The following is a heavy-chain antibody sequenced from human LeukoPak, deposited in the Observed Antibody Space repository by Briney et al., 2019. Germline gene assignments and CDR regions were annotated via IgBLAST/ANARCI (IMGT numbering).Heavy chain of an antibody. CDR3: ARGRYCSADICTGVDSFDI. J-gene: IGHJ3*02. D-gene: IGHD2-15*01. V-gene: IGHV4-4*07. CDR2: KYARGSS. CDR1: GGSIRKYY. Sequence: NPSETLSLTCTVSGGSIRKYYWSWIRQPAGKGLEWIGRKYARGSSNYNPPVQSRVTMSVDTSKNQFSLKLRSVTAADTAVYYCARGRYCSADICTGVDSFDIWGQGTMVSVSP.